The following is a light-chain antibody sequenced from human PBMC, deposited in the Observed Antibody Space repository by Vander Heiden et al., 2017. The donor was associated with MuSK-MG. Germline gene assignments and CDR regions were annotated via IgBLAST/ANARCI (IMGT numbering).Light chain of an antibody. CDR2: AAS. CDR1: QSISSY. Sequence: DIQMTQSPSPLSASVGDRVTITCRASQSISSYLNWYQQKPGKAPKLLIYAASSLQSGVPSRFSGSGSGTDFTLTISSLQPEDFATYYCQQSYSTPITFGQGTLLEIK. J-gene: IGKJ5*01. V-gene: IGKV1-39*01. CDR3: QQSYSTPIT.